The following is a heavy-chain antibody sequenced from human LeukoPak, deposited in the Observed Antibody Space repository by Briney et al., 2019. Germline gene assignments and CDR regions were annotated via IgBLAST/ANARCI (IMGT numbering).Heavy chain of an antibody. CDR3: ARDWCSSSSPRSGMDV. D-gene: IGHD6-6*01. J-gene: IGHJ6*02. CDR2: IIPILGIA. CDR1: GGTFSSYA. Sequence: SVKVSCKASGGTFSSYAISWVRQAPGQGLEWMGRIIPILGIANYAQKFQGRVTITADKSTSTAYMELSSLRSEDTAVYYCARDWCSSSSPRSGMDVWGQGTTVTVSS. V-gene: IGHV1-69*04.